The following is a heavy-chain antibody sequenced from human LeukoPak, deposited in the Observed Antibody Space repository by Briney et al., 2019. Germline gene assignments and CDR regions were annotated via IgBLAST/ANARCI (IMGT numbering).Heavy chain of an antibody. Sequence: GASVKVSCKASGYIFTDYYMHWVRQAPGQELGWMGRINPNSGGTNYAQKFQGRVTMTRDTSISTAYTELSSLRSEDTATYYCARDRSYGPYNFEDWGQGTLVTVSS. D-gene: IGHD3-16*01. J-gene: IGHJ4*02. CDR3: ARDRSYGPYNFED. CDR2: INPNSGGT. V-gene: IGHV1/OR15-1*02. CDR1: GYIFTDYY.